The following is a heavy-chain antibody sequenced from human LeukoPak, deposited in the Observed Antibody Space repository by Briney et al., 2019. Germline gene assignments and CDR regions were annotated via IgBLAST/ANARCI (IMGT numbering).Heavy chain of an antibody. Sequence: PSETLSLTCTVSGGSISSGGYYWSWIRQHPGKGLEWIGYIYYSGSTYYNPSLKSRVTISVDTSKNQFSLKLGSVTAADTAVYYCARASSALTIFGEIDCWGQGTLVTVSS. V-gene: IGHV4-31*03. D-gene: IGHD3-3*01. CDR2: IYYSGST. CDR3: ARASSALTIFGEIDC. CDR1: GGSISSGGYY. J-gene: IGHJ4*02.